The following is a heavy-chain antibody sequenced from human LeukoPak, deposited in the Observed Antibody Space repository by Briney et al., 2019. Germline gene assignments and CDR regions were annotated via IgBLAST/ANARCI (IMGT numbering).Heavy chain of an antibody. CDR3: ATWGVGATTDAFDI. CDR1: GGSMSSYY. V-gene: IGHV4-59*12. Sequence: SETLSLTCTVSGGSMSSYYWSWIRQPPGKGLEWIAYIYYSGSTNYNPSLKSRVTISVDRSKNQFSLKLSSVTAADTAVYYCATWGVGATTDAFDIWGQGTMVTVSS. D-gene: IGHD1-26*01. CDR2: IYYSGST. J-gene: IGHJ3*02.